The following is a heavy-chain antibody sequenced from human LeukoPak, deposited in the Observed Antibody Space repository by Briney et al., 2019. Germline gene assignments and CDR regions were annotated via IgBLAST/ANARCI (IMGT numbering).Heavy chain of an antibody. D-gene: IGHD3-9*01. V-gene: IGHV1-69*01. CDR1: GGTFSSYA. Sequence: GSSVKVSCKASGGTFSSYAISWVRQAPGQGLEWMGGFIPNFGTANYAQKFQGRVTIPADESTSTAYMELSSLRSEDTAVYYCARSPPLATISPTPYFDYWGQGTLVTVSS. CDR3: ARSPPLATISPTPYFDY. J-gene: IGHJ4*02. CDR2: FIPNFGTA.